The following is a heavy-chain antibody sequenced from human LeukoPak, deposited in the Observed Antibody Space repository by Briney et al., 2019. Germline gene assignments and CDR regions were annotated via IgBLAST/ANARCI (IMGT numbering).Heavy chain of an antibody. CDR2: VIPIPGTT. CDR3: ARGHFTIPGATMEEGRFDY. CDR1: GGTLSIYA. J-gene: IGHJ4*02. Sequence: SVKVSCKVSGGTLSIYAINWVRQAPGQGLEWMGRVIPIPGTTNYAPKFQGRVTITTDESTSTAYMELSSLRSEDTAMYYCARGHFTIPGATMEEGRFDYWGQGTLVTVSS. V-gene: IGHV1-69*11. D-gene: IGHD1-26*01.